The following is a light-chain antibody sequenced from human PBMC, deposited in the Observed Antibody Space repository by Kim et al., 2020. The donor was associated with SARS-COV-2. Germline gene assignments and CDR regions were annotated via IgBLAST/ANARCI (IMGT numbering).Light chain of an antibody. J-gene: IGLJ1*01. CDR3: QAWDSSTKV. Sequence: SVSRGKTASITCADDKWGDKYACWYQQKPGQPPVLVIYKDSKRPSGIPERFSGSNSGNTATLTISGTQAMDEADYYCQAWDSSTKVFGTGTKVTVL. CDR2: KDS. V-gene: IGLV3-1*01. CDR1: KWGDKY.